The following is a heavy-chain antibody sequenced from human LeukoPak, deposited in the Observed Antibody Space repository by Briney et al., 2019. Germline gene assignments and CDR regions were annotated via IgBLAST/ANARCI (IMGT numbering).Heavy chain of an antibody. Sequence: PGRSLRLSCAASGFTFSSYAMHSVSQAPGKWREWVAVILHDGSNKQYADSVKGRFTISRDNSKNTLYLQINSVRAEDTAVYYCATHSDDSHGYDYWGLGTLVTVSS. J-gene: IGHJ4*02. CDR1: GFTFSSYA. CDR3: ATHSDDSHGYDY. V-gene: IGHV3-30*03. D-gene: IGHD4-11*01. CDR2: ILHDGSNK.